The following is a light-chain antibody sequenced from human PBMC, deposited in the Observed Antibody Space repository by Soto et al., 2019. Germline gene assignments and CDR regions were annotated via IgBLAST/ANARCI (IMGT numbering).Light chain of an antibody. Sequence: EIVLTQSPGTLSLSPGERATLSCRVSQSVGSKYVAWYQQKPGQTPRLLTYGESTRATGVPDRFTGSGSGTDFTLTISRVEPEDFAVYYCQQYATSPPGFGGGTKVEIK. CDR3: QQYATSPPG. V-gene: IGKV3-20*01. CDR1: QSVGSKY. J-gene: IGKJ4*01. CDR2: GES.